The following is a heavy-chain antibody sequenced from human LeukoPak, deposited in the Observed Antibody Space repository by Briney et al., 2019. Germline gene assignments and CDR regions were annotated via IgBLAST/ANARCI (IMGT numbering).Heavy chain of an antibody. CDR3: ARGQTTVTTNYYYYYYMDV. J-gene: IGHJ6*03. Sequence: SETLSLTCAVYGGSFSGYYWSWIRQPAGKGLEWIGRIYTSGSTNYNPSLKSRVTISVDTSKNQFSLKLSSVTAADTAVYYCARGQTTVTTNYYYYYYMDVWGKGTTVTVSS. CDR2: IYTSGST. V-gene: IGHV4-59*10. CDR1: GGSFSGYY. D-gene: IGHD4-17*01.